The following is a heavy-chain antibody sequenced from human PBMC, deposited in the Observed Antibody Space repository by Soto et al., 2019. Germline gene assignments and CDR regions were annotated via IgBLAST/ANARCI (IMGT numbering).Heavy chain of an antibody. D-gene: IGHD2-15*01. V-gene: IGHV3-30-3*01. CDR1: GFNFNNYN. CDR2: ISFDGTTD. CDR3: ARDNRDCSAFNCYNPGRVFGLDV. Sequence: PGGSLRLSCVASGFNFNNYNLHWVRQAPSNSLESVAVISFDGTTDYYADSVKGRFTVSRDNFKNILSLQMDSLRPEDTAVYYCARDNRDCSAFNCYNPGRVFGLDVWGQGPTVTVSS. J-gene: IGHJ6*02.